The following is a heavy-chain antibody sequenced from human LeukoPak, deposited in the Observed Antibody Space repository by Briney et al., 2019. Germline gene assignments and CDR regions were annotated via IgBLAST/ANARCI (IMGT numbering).Heavy chain of an antibody. J-gene: IGHJ4*02. Sequence: GASVKVSCKASGYTFTSYGINWVRQATGQGLEWMGWMNPNSGNTGYAQKFQGRVTVTRNTSISTAYMELSSLRSEDTAVYYCARVRGMVRGVIKPYTFDYWGQGTLVTVSS. CDR3: ARVRGMVRGVIKPYTFDY. V-gene: IGHV1-8*02. CDR1: GYTFTSYG. D-gene: IGHD3-10*01. CDR2: MNPNSGNT.